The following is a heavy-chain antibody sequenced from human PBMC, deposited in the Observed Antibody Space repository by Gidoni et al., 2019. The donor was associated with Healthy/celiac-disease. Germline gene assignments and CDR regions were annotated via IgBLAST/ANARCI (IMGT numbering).Heavy chain of an antibody. CDR1: GGSISSYY. V-gene: IGHV4-59*01. CDR3: ARSGGSLDAFDI. J-gene: IGHJ3*02. Sequence: QVQLQESGPGLVKPSETLSLTCTVSGGSISSYYWSWIRQPPGKGLEWIGYIYYSGSTNYNPSLKSRVTISVDTSKNQFSLKLSSVTAADTAVYYCARSGGSLDAFDIWGQGTMVTVSS. D-gene: IGHD2-15*01. CDR2: IYYSGST.